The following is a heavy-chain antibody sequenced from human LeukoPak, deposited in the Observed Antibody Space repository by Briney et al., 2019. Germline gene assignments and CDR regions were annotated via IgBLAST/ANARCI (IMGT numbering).Heavy chain of an antibody. Sequence: GGSLRLSCAAPGFTLDDYGMSWVRHAPGKGLKWPSGINWEGGSRGYGDSVKGRFTISRDNAKNSLYLQMNSLRAEDTALYYCARDANNWNDRQNWFDPWGQGTLVTVSS. CDR1: GFTLDDYG. CDR3: ARDANNWNDRQNWFDP. D-gene: IGHD1-1*01. J-gene: IGHJ5*02. CDR2: INWEGGSR. V-gene: IGHV3-20*04.